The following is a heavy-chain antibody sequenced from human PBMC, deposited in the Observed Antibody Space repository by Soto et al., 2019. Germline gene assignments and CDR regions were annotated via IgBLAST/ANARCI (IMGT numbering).Heavy chain of an antibody. J-gene: IGHJ3*02. CDR2: INAGNGNT. CDR1: GYTFASYV. D-gene: IGHD3-9*01. V-gene: IGHV1-3*01. Sequence: ASVKASCKDPGYTFASYVMHWVRQAPGQRLEWMGWINAGNGNTKFSQKFQGRVTITRDTSASTAYMELRSLRSDDTAVYYCAREVVIITPHGAFDIWGQGTMVTVSS. CDR3: AREVVIITPHGAFDI.